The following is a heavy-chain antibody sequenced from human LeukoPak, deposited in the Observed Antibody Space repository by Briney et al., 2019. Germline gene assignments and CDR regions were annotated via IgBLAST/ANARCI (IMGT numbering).Heavy chain of an antibody. D-gene: IGHD3-22*01. CDR3: ASTYYYDSSGYYYFDY. CDR1: GGSISSYY. J-gene: IGHJ4*02. V-gene: IGHV4-59*01. CDR2: IYYSGST. Sequence: PETLPLICTVSGGSISSYYWSWIRQPPGKGLEWIGYIYYSGSTNYNPSLKSRVTISVDTSKNQFSLKLSSVTAADTAVYYCASTYYYDSSGYYYFDYWGQGSLATVPS.